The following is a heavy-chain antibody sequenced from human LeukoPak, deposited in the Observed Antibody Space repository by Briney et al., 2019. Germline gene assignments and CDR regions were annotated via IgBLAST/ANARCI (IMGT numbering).Heavy chain of an antibody. CDR2: INPSGSST. V-gene: IGHV1-46*01. CDR1: GYTFTSYY. Sequence: ASVKVSCKASGYTFTSYYMHWVRQAPGQGLEWMGLINPSGSSTSYAQKFQGRLSLTRDMSTSTDYMQLSSLRSEDTAVYYCARDNSVGDTAWWFDPWGQGTLVTVSS. J-gene: IGHJ5*02. D-gene: IGHD1-26*01. CDR3: ARDNSVGDTAWWFDP.